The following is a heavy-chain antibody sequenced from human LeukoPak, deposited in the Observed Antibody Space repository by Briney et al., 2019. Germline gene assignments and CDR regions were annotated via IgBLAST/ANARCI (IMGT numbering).Heavy chain of an antibody. D-gene: IGHD2-15*01. J-gene: IGHJ6*03. Sequence: SETLSLTCTVSGGSISSYYWSWIRQPAGKGLEWIGRIYTSGSTNYNPSLKSRVTMSVDTSKNQFSLKLSSVTAADTAVYYCARCSTGVVAATYYYYYMDVWGKGTTVTISS. V-gene: IGHV4-4*07. CDR3: ARCSTGVVAATYYYYYMDV. CDR1: GGSISSYY. CDR2: IYTSGST.